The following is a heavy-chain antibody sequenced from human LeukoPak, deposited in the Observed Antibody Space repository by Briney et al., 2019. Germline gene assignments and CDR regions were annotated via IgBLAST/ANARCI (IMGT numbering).Heavy chain of an antibody. CDR3: ASGTYYDFWSGPSDAFDT. J-gene: IGHJ3*02. Sequence: KPSETLSLTCTVSGGSISSYYWSWIRQPPGKGLEWIGYIYYSGSTNYNPSLKSRVTISVDTSKNQFSLKLSSVTAADTAVYYCASGTYYDFWSGPSDAFDTWGQGTMVTVSS. V-gene: IGHV4-59*08. D-gene: IGHD3-3*01. CDR1: GGSISSYY. CDR2: IYYSGST.